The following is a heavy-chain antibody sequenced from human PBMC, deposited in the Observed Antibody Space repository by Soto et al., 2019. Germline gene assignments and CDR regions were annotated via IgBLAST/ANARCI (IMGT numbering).Heavy chain of an antibody. V-gene: IGHV3-23*01. D-gene: IGHD2-15*01. CDR3: ATLDSFTPNRGWFDP. CDR1: GFTFSSYA. J-gene: IGHJ5*02. CDR2: SSGSGGST. Sequence: EVQLLESGGGLVQPGGSLRLSCAASGFTFSSYAMTWVRQAPGKGLEWVSGSSGSGGSTSYAGSVKGRFTVSRDNSRNTLNLQMNSLRGEDTAVYYCATLDSFTPNRGWFDPWGQGRLVTVSS.